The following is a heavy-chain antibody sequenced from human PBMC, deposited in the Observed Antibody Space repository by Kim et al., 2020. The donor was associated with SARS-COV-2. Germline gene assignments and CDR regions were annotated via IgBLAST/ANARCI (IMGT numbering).Heavy chain of an antibody. CDR3: ARVARITIFGVVNSAFDI. Sequence: LRSRFTISVDTTKNQFSLKLSSVTAADTTVYYCARVARITIFGVVNSAFDIWGQGTMVTVSS. V-gene: IGHV4-31*02. D-gene: IGHD3-3*01. J-gene: IGHJ3*02.